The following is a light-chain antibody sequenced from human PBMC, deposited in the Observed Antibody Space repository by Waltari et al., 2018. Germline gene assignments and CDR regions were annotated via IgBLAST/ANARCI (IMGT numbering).Light chain of an antibody. CDR2: RAS. Sequence: DIVLTQSPGTLSLSPGGRATLSCRASQTVFNNYLAWYQQRPGQAPRPLIHRASKRATGIPDRFSGSGSGTDFTLTISRLEPEDFAVYYCQEYGDSPPYTFGQGTKVEIK. J-gene: IGKJ2*01. CDR3: QEYGDSPPYT. V-gene: IGKV3-20*01. CDR1: QTVFNNY.